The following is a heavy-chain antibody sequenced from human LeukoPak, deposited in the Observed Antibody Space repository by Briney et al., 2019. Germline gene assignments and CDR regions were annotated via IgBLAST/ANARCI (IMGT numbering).Heavy chain of an antibody. Sequence: ASVKLSCKASGYTFTGYYIHWVRQAPGQGLEWMGRINPNSGGTNYAQKFQGRVTMTRDTPISTAYMELSRLRSDDTAVYYCARDIVATMGYYYYYYMDVWGKGTTVTVSS. J-gene: IGHJ6*03. CDR3: ARDIVATMGYYYYYYMDV. CDR1: GYTFTGYY. CDR2: INPNSGGT. V-gene: IGHV1-2*06. D-gene: IGHD5-12*01.